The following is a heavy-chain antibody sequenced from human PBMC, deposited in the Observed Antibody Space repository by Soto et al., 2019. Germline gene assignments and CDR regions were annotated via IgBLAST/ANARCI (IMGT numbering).Heavy chain of an antibody. D-gene: IGHD5-12*01. Sequence: SETLSLTCTVSGGSISSSSYYWGWIRQPPGKGLEWIGSIYYSGSTYYNPSLKSRVTISVDTSKNQFSLKLSSVTAADTAVYYCARHLAMATISLDYWGQGTLVTVSS. V-gene: IGHV4-39*01. CDR2: IYYSGST. CDR3: ARHLAMATISLDY. J-gene: IGHJ4*02. CDR1: GGSISSSSYY.